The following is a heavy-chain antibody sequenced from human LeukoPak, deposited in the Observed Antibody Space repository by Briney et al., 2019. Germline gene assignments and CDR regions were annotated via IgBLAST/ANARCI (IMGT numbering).Heavy chain of an antibody. V-gene: IGHV4-59*08. Sequence: SETLSLTCTVSGGSLSNYYWSWIRQPPGKGLEWIGYIYYSGSTNYNPSLKSRVTISVDTSKNQFSLKLSSVTAADTAVYYCARTTYYYDSSGVYYFDYWGQGTLVTVSS. J-gene: IGHJ4*02. CDR1: GGSLSNYY. CDR2: IYYSGST. D-gene: IGHD3-22*01. CDR3: ARTTYYYDSSGVYYFDY.